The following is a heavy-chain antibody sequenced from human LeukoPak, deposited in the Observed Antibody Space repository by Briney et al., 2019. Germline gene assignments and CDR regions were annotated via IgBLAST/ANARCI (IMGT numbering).Heavy chain of an antibody. J-gene: IGHJ4*02. D-gene: IGHD3-22*01. CDR3: AKEIDYYYDSSGGLDY. CDR1: GFTFSSYA. CDR2: ISGSGGST. V-gene: IGHV3-23*01. Sequence: GGSLRLSCAASGFTFSSYAMSWVRQAPGKGLEWVSAISGSGGSTYYADSVKGRFTISRDNSKNTLYLQMNSLRAEDTAVYYCAKEIDYYYDSSGGLDYWGQGTLVTVSS.